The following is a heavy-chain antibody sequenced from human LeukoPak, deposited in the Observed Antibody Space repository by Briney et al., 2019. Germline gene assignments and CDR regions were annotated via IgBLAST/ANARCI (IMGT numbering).Heavy chain of an antibody. V-gene: IGHV3-66*02. CDR2: IYSGGST. Sequence: GGSLRLSRAASGFTVSSNYMSWVRQAPGKGLEWVSVIYSGGSTYYADSVKGRFTISRDNSKNTLYLQMNSLRAEDTAVYYCARGQGPGFDYWGQGTLVTVSS. CDR3: ARGQGPGFDY. CDR1: GFTVSSNY. J-gene: IGHJ4*02.